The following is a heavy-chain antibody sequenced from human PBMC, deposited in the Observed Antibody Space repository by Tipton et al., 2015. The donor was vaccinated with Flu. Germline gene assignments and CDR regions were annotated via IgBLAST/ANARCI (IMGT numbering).Heavy chain of an antibody. CDR2: IFHTGST. J-gene: IGHJ5*02. CDR1: GDSIRSDYY. CDR3: ARRDCSNYVSDPKNCFDP. D-gene: IGHD3-16*01. Sequence: TLSLTCIISGDSIRSDYYWGWIRQPPGKGLEWIGNIFHTGSTYHNPSLKSRVTISINTSKNQFSLKVFSVTAADTVVYYCARRDCSNYVSDPKNCFDPWGQGILVTVSS. V-gene: IGHV4-38-2*02.